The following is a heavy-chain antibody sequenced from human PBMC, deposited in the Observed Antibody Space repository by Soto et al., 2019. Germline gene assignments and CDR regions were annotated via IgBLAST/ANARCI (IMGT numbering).Heavy chain of an antibody. V-gene: IGHV3-49*03. D-gene: IGHD2-8*01. CDR1: GFTFGDYA. J-gene: IGHJ6*02. CDR3: TRDYPRYCTNGVCYMFYYYYGMDV. CDR2: IRSKAYGGTT. Sequence: PGGSLRLSCTASGFTFGDYAMSWFRQAPGKGLEWVGFIRSKAYGGTTEYAASVKGRFTISRDDSKSIAYLQMNSLKTEDTAVYYCTRDYPRYCTNGVCYMFYYYYGMDVWRQGTTVTVTS.